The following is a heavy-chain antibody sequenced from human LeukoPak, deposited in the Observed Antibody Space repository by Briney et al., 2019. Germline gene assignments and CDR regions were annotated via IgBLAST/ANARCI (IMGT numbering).Heavy chain of an antibody. J-gene: IGHJ5*02. D-gene: IGHD6-13*01. CDR2: INHSGST. CDR1: GGSFSGYY. CDR3: ARVIAGGGAAAGPLDP. V-gene: IGHV4-34*01. Sequence: PSETLSLTCAVYGGSFSGYYWSWIRQPPGKGLEWIGEINHSGSTNYNPSLKSRVTISVDTSKNQFSLKLSSVTAADTAVYYCARVIAGGGAAAGPLDPWGQGTLVTVSS.